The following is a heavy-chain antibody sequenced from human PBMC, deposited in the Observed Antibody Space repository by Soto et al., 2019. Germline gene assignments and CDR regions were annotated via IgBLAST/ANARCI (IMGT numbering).Heavy chain of an antibody. V-gene: IGHV1-69*13. J-gene: IGHJ6*02. CDR2: IIPIFGTA. Sequence: SVKVSCKASGGTFSSYAISWVRQAPGQGLEWMGGIIPIFGTANYAQKFQGRVTITADESTSTAYMELSSLRSEDTAVYYCARYYDFWSGYLYIFIAQHCRDVGGQ. CDR3: ARYYDFWSGYLYIFIAQHCRDV. D-gene: IGHD3-3*01. CDR1: GGTFSSYA.